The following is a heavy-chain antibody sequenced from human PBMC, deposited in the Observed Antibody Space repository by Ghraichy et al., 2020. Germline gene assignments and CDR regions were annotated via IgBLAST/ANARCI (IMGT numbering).Heavy chain of an antibody. CDR1: GFTFSSYS. D-gene: IGHD3-3*01. V-gene: IGHV3-21*01. Sequence: GALRLSCAASGFTFSSYSMNWVRQAPGKGLEWVSSISSSSSYIYYADSVKGRFTISRDNAKNSLYLQMNSLRAEDTAVYYCARDRYDFWSGLRGWFDPWGQGTLVTVSS. CDR3: ARDRYDFWSGLRGWFDP. J-gene: IGHJ5*02. CDR2: ISSSSSYI.